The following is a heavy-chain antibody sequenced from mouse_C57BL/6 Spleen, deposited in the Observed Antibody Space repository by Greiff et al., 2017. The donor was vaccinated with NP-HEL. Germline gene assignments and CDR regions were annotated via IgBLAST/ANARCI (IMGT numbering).Heavy chain of an antibody. D-gene: IGHD2-3*01. CDR3: ASRGFDDCYYDYAMDY. CDR1: GYTFTSYW. Sequence: QVQLQQPGAELVKPGASVKMSCKASGYTFTSYWITWVKQRPGQGLEWIGDIYPGSGSTNYNEKFKSKATLTVDTSSSTAYMQLSSLTSEDSAVYYCASRGFDDCYYDYAMDYWGQGTSVTVSS. J-gene: IGHJ4*01. CDR2: IYPGSGST. V-gene: IGHV1-55*01.